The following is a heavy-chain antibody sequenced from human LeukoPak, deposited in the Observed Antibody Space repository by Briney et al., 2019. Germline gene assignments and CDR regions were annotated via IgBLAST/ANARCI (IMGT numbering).Heavy chain of an antibody. CDR1: GYSISSGYY. D-gene: IGHD5-18*01. Sequence: SETLSLTCTVSGYSISSGYYWGWIRQPPGKGLEWIGSIYHSGSTYHNPSLKSRVTISVDTSKNQFSLKLSSVTAADTAVYYCARETRNSYSLGYWGQGTLVTVSS. V-gene: IGHV4-38-2*02. CDR3: ARETRNSYSLGY. J-gene: IGHJ4*02. CDR2: IYHSGST.